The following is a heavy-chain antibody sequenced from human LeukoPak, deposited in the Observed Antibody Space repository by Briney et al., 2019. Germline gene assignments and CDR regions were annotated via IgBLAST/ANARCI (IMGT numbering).Heavy chain of an antibody. Sequence: GASVEVSCKASGGTFSSYAISWVRQAPGQGLEWMGGITPIFGTANYAQKLQGRVTITADESTSTAYMELSSLRSEDTAVYYCARFSGWDYYYYYMDVWGKGTTVTVSS. CDR2: ITPIFGTA. V-gene: IGHV1-69*01. CDR1: GGTFSSYA. J-gene: IGHJ6*03. D-gene: IGHD1-26*01. CDR3: ARFSGWDYYYYYMDV.